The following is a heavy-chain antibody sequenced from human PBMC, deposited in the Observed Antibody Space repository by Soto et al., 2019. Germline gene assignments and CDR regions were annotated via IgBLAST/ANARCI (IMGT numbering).Heavy chain of an antibody. D-gene: IGHD5-12*01. Sequence: QVQLVQSGAEVKKPGASVKLSCKASGYTFITSYYTHWVRQAPGQGLEWMGIINPTGTMTKYSERFQGRLTMTRDTSTSTDYMELSTLTSEDTAVYFCARDTGYDHDAFDIWRQGTMVTVSS. J-gene: IGHJ3*02. V-gene: IGHV1-46*01. CDR1: GYTFITSYY. CDR2: INPTGTMT. CDR3: ARDTGYDHDAFDI.